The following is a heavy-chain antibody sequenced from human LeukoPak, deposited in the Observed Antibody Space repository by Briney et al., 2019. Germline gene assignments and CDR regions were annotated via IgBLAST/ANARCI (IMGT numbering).Heavy chain of an antibody. V-gene: IGHV3-48*03. CDR2: ISSSGSTI. CDR1: GFTFSSYE. J-gene: IGHJ6*02. CDR3: ARDRIVVVGGYYYYGMDV. D-gene: IGHD2-15*01. Sequence: GGSLRLSCAASGFTFSSYEMNWVRQAPGKGLEWVSYISSSGSTIYYADSVKGRFTISRDNAKNSLYLQMNSLGAEDTAVYYCARDRIVVVGGYYYYGMDVWGQGTTVTVSS.